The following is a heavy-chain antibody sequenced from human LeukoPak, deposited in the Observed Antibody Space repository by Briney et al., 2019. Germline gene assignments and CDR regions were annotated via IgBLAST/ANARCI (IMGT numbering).Heavy chain of an antibody. CDR1: GFTFSSYA. Sequence: GGSLRLSCAGSGFTFSSYAMAWVRQTPEKGLEWVAIISSSDGGTYYIDSVKGRFTISRDNSKNMLNLQMNSLRAEDTAVYYCARSVDVDYWGQGILVTVSP. D-gene: IGHD1-26*01. J-gene: IGHJ4*02. CDR2: ISSSDGGT. CDR3: ARSVDVDY. V-gene: IGHV3-23*01.